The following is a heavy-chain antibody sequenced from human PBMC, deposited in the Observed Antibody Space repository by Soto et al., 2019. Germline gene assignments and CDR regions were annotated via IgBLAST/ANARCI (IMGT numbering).Heavy chain of an antibody. CDR1: RFTFSDYG. D-gene: IGHD6-13*01. V-gene: IGHV3-30*18. CDR2: ISYDGSKK. CDR3: AKVGKGWDYFDY. J-gene: IGHJ4*02. Sequence: QVQVVESGGGVVQPGRSLRLSCAASRFTFSDYGMHWVRQAPGKGLEWVAVISYDGSKKYYADSVKGRFTTSRDNSKNTLYLQVNSLRPEDTAVYYCAKVGKGWDYFDYWGQGTLVTVSS.